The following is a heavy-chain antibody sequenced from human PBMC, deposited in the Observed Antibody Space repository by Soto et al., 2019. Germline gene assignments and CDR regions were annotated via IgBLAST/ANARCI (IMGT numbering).Heavy chain of an antibody. D-gene: IGHD3-3*01. CDR1: GFRISHYW. CDR2: IKEDGSEQ. CDR3: ARFWRDYDFWSGYPKPDYYYYYMDV. Sequence: GGSLRLSCAASGFRISHYWMSWVRQTPGKGLEWVANIKEDGSEQNYVDSLKGRFTLSRDNAKNSLYLQMNSLRADDTAVYYCARFWRDYDFWSGYPKPDYYYYYMDVWGQGTTVTVSS. V-gene: IGHV3-7*05. J-gene: IGHJ6*03.